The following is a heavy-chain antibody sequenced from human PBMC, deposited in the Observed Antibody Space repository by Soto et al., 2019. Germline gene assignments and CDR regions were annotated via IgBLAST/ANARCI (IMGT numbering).Heavy chain of an antibody. V-gene: IGHV1-18*01. CDR2: ITTDKGKT. CDR3: ATRSPAFDY. J-gene: IGHJ4*02. Sequence: QVQLVQSGPEVKKPGASVKVSCKTPGYTFTSYGISWVRQAPGQGLEWMGWITTDKGKTTYAQKFQGRVTMTTDTSTRTAYMELRSLRSDDTAVYYCATRSPAFDYWGQGTLVTVSS. CDR1: GYTFTSYG.